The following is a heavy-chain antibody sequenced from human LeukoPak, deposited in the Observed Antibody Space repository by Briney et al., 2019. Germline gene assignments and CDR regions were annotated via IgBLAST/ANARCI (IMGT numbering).Heavy chain of an antibody. Sequence: PGGSLRLSCAASGFTFSSYGMHWVRQAPGKGLEWVAGIWYGGSNKYYADSVKGRFTISRDNSKNALYLQMNSLRAEDTAVYYCAKDLVQRAIPPYYYYYMDVWGKGTTVTVSS. J-gene: IGHJ6*03. D-gene: IGHD3-10*01. V-gene: IGHV3-30*02. CDR1: GFTFSSYG. CDR3: AKDLVQRAIPPYYYYYMDV. CDR2: IWYGGSNK.